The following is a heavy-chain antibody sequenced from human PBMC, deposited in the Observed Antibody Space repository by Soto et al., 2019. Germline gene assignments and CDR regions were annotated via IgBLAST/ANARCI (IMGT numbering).Heavy chain of an antibody. Sequence: SVKVSCKASGGTFSTFGISWVRQAPGQGLEWMGGIIPFFGTARYSQKFEDRITITADESTNTVYMDLRSLTSEDTTIYYCAKSAPMDAGDKYYYDFWGQGALVTVSS. CDR3: AKSAPMDAGDKYYYDF. J-gene: IGHJ4*02. CDR2: IIPFFGTA. D-gene: IGHD4-17*01. CDR1: GGTFSTFG. V-gene: IGHV1-69*13.